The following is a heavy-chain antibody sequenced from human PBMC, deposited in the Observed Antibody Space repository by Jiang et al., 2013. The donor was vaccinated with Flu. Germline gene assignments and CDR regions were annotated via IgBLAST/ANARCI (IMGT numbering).Heavy chain of an antibody. CDR2: INPSGGST. CDR1: GYTFTSYY. J-gene: IGHJ4*02. V-gene: IGHV1-46*01. Sequence: SGAEVKKPGASVKVSCKASGYTFTSYYMHWVRQAPGQGLEWMGIINPSGGSTSYAQKFQGRVTMTRDTSTSTVYMELSSLRSEDTAVYYCARGYCSSTSCFVLPAGGIGTGLEFDYWGQGTLVTVSS. D-gene: IGHD2-2*01. CDR3: ARGYCSSTSCFVLPAGGIGTGLEFDY.